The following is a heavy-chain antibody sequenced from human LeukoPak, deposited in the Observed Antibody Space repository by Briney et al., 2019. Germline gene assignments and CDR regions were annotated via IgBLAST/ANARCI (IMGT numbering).Heavy chain of an antibody. CDR1: GFTFSSYI. J-gene: IGHJ4*02. V-gene: IGHV3-48*01. CDR2: ISSSSSPI. D-gene: IGHD3-10*01. CDR3: ARGDYYGSRGDY. Sequence: PGGSLRLSCAASGFTFSSYIMNWVRQAPGKGLEWVSYISSSSSPIYYADSVKGRFTISRDNSKNTLYLQMNSLRAEDTAVYYCARGDYYGSRGDYWGQGTLVTVSS.